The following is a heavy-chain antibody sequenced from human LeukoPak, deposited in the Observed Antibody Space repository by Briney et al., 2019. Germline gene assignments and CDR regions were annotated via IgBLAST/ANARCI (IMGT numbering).Heavy chain of an antibody. D-gene: IGHD6-19*01. J-gene: IGHJ4*02. V-gene: IGHV3-23*01. CDR1: GFTFSSYA. Sequence: PGGSLRLSCAASGFTFSSYAMNWVRQAPGKGLEWVSVISISGGTPYYSDSVKGRFIISRDNSKNTLYLQMNSLRAEDTAVYYCAKAGIAVPATLEYCGQGTQVTVSS. CDR3: AKAGIAVPATLEY. CDR2: ISISGGTP.